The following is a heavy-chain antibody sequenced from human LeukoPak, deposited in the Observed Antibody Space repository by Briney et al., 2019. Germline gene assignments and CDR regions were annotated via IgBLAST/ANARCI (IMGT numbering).Heavy chain of an antibody. CDR2: ISSSGST. Sequence: PSETLSLPCTVSGDSISSGDYYWSWIRQPAGKGLEWIGRISSSGSTNYNPSLKSRVTISVDTSKNQFSLKLSSVTAADTAVYYCASLRERSYYARGFDYWGQGTLVTVSS. J-gene: IGHJ4*02. V-gene: IGHV4-61*02. CDR1: GDSISSGDYY. D-gene: IGHD1-26*01. CDR3: ASLRERSYYARGFDY.